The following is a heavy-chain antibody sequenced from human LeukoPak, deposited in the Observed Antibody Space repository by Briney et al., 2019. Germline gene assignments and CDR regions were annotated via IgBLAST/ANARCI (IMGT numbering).Heavy chain of an antibody. CDR3: ARDLRWDSSGYGGF. CDR2: VNTYNGHT. D-gene: IGHD3-22*01. Sequence: ASVTVSCKTSGYTFSSYGINWVRQAPGQGLEGMGYVNTYNGHTNSAQKLHGRITMTTNSSTSTAYLELKSLTSDDTAVYYCARDLRWDSSGYGGFWGQGTLVTVSS. J-gene: IGHJ4*02. V-gene: IGHV1-18*01. CDR1: GYTFSSYG.